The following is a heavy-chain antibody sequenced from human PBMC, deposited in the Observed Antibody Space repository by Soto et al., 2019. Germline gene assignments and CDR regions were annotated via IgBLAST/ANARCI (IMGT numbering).Heavy chain of an antibody. J-gene: IGHJ5*02. Sequence: VGSLRLSCAASGFTFSSYAMSWVRQAPGKGLEWVSAISGSGGSTYYADSVKGRFTISRDNSKNTLYLQMNSLRAEDTAVYYCAGMVVDTAMVNGGWFDPWGQGTLVTVSS. V-gene: IGHV3-23*01. CDR2: ISGSGGST. CDR1: GFTFSSYA. D-gene: IGHD5-18*01. CDR3: AGMVVDTAMVNGGWFDP.